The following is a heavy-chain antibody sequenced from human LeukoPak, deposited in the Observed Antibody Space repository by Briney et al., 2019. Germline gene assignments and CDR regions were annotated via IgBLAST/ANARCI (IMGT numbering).Heavy chain of an antibody. Sequence: SQTLSLTCAVSGGSISSGGYSWGWIRQPPGKGQEWIGYIYHSGSTYYNPSLKSRVTISVDRSKNQFSLKLSSVTAADTAVYYCARAGDYVDYWGQGTLVTVSS. CDR3: ARAGDYVDY. CDR1: GGSISSGGYS. V-gene: IGHV4-30-2*01. J-gene: IGHJ4*02. CDR2: IYHSGST. D-gene: IGHD4-17*01.